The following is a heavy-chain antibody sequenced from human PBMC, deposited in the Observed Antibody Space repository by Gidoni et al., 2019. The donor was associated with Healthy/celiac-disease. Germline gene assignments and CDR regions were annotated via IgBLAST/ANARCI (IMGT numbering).Heavy chain of an antibody. CDR1: GFTFRRYS. CDR3: ARVGQRITMVQGVNDAFDI. J-gene: IGHJ3*02. D-gene: IGHD3-10*01. CDR2: ISSSSSYI. V-gene: IGHV3-21*01. Sequence: EVQLVESGGGLVKPGGSLRLSCAASGFTFRRYSMNWVRPAPGKGLEWVSSISSSSSYIYYADSVTGRFTISRDNAKNSLYLQMNSLRAEDTAVYYCARVGQRITMVQGVNDAFDIWGQGTMVTVSS.